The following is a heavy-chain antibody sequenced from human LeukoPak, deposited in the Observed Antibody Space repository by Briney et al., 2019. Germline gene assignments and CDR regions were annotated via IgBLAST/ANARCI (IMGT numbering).Heavy chain of an antibody. D-gene: IGHD6-19*01. CDR2: ITSSSSTI. J-gene: IGHJ4*02. CDR1: GFTFSSYS. CDR3: AKDMRAVAGHFDY. V-gene: IGHV3-48*04. Sequence: GGALRLSCAASGFTFSSYSMKWVHQAPGKELEWVSYITSSSSTIYYADSVKGRFAISRDNAKNSLYLQMNSLRAEDTALYYCAKDMRAVAGHFDYRGQGTRVTVS.